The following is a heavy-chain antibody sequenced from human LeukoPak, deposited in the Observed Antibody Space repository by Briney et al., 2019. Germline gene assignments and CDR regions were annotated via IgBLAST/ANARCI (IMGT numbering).Heavy chain of an antibody. CDR2: IYSDGST. Sequence: PGGSLRLSCAASGFTVSSNYMSRVRQAPGKGLEWVSIIYSDGSTYYADSVKGRFTISRDNSKNTLYLQMNSLRAEDTAVYYCARDAGYCGSDCFSPYWGQGTLVTVSS. CDR3: ARDAGYCGSDCFSPY. D-gene: IGHD2-21*02. V-gene: IGHV3-53*01. CDR1: GFTVSSNY. J-gene: IGHJ4*02.